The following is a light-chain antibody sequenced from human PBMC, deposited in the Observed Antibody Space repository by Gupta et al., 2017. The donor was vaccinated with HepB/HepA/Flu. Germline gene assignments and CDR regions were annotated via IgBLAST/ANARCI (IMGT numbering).Light chain of an antibody. CDR3: QSYDSSLRGSV. CDR2: SDN. V-gene: IGLV1-40*01. CDR1: SSTIRTGYD. J-gene: IGLJ3*02. Sequence: QSVLTQPPSVSGAPRQRVTISCTGSSSTIRTGYDVHWYQQHQGTAPKLLIFSDNNRTSGVPDRFSGSKSGTSDSLAITGLQTEDEADYYCQSYDSSLRGSVFGGGTKVTVL.